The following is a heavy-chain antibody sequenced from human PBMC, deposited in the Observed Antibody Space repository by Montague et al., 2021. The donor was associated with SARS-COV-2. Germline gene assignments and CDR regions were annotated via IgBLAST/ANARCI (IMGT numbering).Heavy chain of an antibody. V-gene: IGHV4-34*01. CDR2: INLSGSA. CDR3: ARAPVAHITIFGVVTSFDY. D-gene: IGHD3-3*01. Sequence: SETLSLTCAVYGDSFSGYYWNWIRQPPGKGLEWIGEINLSGSANYNPSLKSRVTISVDTSKNQFSLKLSSVTAADTAVYYCARAPVAHITIFGVVTSFDYWGQGTLVTVSS. J-gene: IGHJ4*02. CDR1: GDSFSGYY.